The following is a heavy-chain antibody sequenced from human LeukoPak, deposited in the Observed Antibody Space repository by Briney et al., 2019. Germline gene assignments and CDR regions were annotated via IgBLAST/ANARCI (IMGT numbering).Heavy chain of an antibody. V-gene: IGHV3-23*01. Sequence: GSLRLSCAASGFTFSSYAMSWVRQAPGKGLEWVSAISGSGGSTYYSDSVKGRFTISRDSSKNTLYLQMNSLRAEDTAVYYCAKDRAGLGHFDYWGQGTLVTVSS. CDR2: ISGSGGST. CDR3: AKDRAGLGHFDY. CDR1: GFTFSSYA. D-gene: IGHD6-19*01. J-gene: IGHJ4*02.